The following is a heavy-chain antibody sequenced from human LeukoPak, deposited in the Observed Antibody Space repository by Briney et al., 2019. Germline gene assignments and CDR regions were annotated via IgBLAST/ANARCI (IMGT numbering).Heavy chain of an antibody. Sequence: PSETLSLTCPVAGGSISGYSWSWIRQPPGKEMEWIGYIYYSQTTNYNPSLKSRVTISVDTSNNQFSLRLTSVTAADTAVDYCARYAEPPRYFDYWGQGTLVTVSS. J-gene: IGHJ4*02. CDR2: IYYSQTT. CDR1: GGSISGYS. CDR3: ARYAEPPRYFDY. V-gene: IGHV4-59*01.